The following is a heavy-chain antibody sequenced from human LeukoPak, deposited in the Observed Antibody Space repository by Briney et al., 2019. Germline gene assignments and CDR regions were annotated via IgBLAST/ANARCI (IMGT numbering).Heavy chain of an antibody. CDR3: AREGWGSMAEAFDI. CDR2: ISSSSSYI. D-gene: IGHD7-27*01. CDR1: GLTFNKYS. J-gene: IGHJ3*02. V-gene: IGHV3-21*01. Sequence: GGSLRLSCAASGLTFNKYSMNWVGQAPGKGVEWVSSISSSSSYIYYADSVKGRFTISRDNAKNSLYLQMNSLSAEDTAVYSCAREGWGSMAEAFDIWGQGTMVTVSS.